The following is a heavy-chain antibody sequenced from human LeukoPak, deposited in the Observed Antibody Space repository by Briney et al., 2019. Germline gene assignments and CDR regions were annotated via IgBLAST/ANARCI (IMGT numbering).Heavy chain of an antibody. D-gene: IGHD6-13*01. J-gene: IGHJ6*02. V-gene: IGHV4-39*01. CDR3: ARSADIAAAGTLGMDV. Sequence: SETLSLTCTVSGGSISSSSYYWGWIGQPSGKGLEWIGSIYYSGSTYYNPSLKIRVTISVDTSKNQFSLKLSSVTVADTAVYYCARSADIAAAGTLGMDVWGQGTTVTVSS. CDR1: GGSISSSSYY. CDR2: IYYSGST.